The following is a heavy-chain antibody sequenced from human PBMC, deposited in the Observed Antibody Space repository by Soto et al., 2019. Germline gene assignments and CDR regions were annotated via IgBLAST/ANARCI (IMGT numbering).Heavy chain of an antibody. CDR1: GFSLSNARMG. V-gene: IGHV2-26*01. CDR3: ARLPALSFKYYYDSSGYYSPYYYYGMDV. CDR2: IFSNDEK. D-gene: IGHD3-22*01. Sequence: SGPTLVNPTETLTLTCTVSGFSLSNARMGVSWIRQPPGKALEWLAHIFSNDEKSYSTSLKSRLTISKDTSKSQVVLTMTNMDPVDTATYYCARLPALSFKYYYDSSGYYSPYYYYGMDVWGQGTTVTVSS. J-gene: IGHJ6*02.